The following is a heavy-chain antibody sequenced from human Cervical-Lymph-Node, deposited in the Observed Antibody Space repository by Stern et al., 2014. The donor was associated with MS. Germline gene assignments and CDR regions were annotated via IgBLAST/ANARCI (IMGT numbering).Heavy chain of an antibody. CDR2: IIAIIGTA. J-gene: IGHJ3*02. Sequence: QLVESGAEVKKPGSSVRVSCKASGGTFSSYAFSWVRQAPGQGLEWMGGIIAIIGTANYAQQYKGRVTMTADDSIKTVYMEVSSLRSEDTAVFYCARDQRHYGSGHYAFDIWGQGTMVTVSS. CDR3: ARDQRHYGSGHYAFDI. CDR1: GGTFSSYA. V-gene: IGHV1-69*01. D-gene: IGHD3-10*01.